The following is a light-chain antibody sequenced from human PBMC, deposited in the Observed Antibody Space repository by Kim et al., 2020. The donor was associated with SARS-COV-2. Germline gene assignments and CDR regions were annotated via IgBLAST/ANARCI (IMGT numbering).Light chain of an antibody. CDR3: QQYNDWTWT. CDR2: GAS. V-gene: IGKV3-15*01. Sequence: EIVMTQSPVTLSVSPGERVTLSCRASQSISTNLGWYQQKPGQAPRLLIYGASTRATGIPARFSGSGSGTEFTLTISSLQSEDFAVYCCQQYNDWTWTFGQGTKVDIK. CDR1: QSISTN. J-gene: IGKJ1*01.